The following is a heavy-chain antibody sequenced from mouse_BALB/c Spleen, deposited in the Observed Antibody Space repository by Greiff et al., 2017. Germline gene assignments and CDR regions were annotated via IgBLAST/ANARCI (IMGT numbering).Heavy chain of an antibody. CDR1: GFTFSSYA. CDR2: ISSGGSYT. D-gene: IGHD1-1*01. Sequence: EVQRVESGGGLVKPGGSLKLSCAASGFTFSSYAMSWVRQSPEKRLEWVAEISSGGSYTYYPDTVTGRFTISRDNAKNTLYLEMSSLRSEDTAMYYCAREENYYGSLYAMDYWGQGTSVTVSS. J-gene: IGHJ4*01. V-gene: IGHV5-9-4*01. CDR3: AREENYYGSLYAMDY.